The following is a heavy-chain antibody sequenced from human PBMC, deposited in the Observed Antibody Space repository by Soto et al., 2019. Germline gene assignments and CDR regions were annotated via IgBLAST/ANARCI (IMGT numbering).Heavy chain of an antibody. CDR2: ISAYNGNT. CDR1: ASTIPNHG. Sequence: VKVSCKASASTIPNHGISWLRQAPGQGHEWMGWISAYNGNTTYAQNLQGRVTMTTDTSTSTAYMELRSLRSDDTAVYYCARTMVRGVIGYFGYWG. CDR3: ARTMVRGVIGYFGY. J-gene: IGHJ4*01. D-gene: IGHD3-10*01. V-gene: IGHV1-18*01.